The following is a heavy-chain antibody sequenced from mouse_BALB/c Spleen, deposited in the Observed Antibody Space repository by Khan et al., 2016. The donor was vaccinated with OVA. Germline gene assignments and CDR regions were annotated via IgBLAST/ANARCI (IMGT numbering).Heavy chain of an antibody. CDR2: ISYRDST. CDR1: GYSITSNYA. Sequence: EVQLQESGPGLVKPSQSLSLTCTVTGYSITSNYAWNWIRQFPGNKLEWMGYISYRDSTSYNPSLKSRISITRDTSQNQFFLQLNSVTTEDTATYYCARGNYYGYYFDYWGQGTTLTVSS. V-gene: IGHV3-2*02. D-gene: IGHD1-1*01. J-gene: IGHJ2*01. CDR3: ARGNYYGYYFDY.